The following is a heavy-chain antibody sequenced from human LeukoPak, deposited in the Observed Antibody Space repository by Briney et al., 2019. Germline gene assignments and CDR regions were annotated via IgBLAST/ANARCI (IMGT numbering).Heavy chain of an antibody. CDR2: ISSGDRT. CDR1: GFTFSRYA. J-gene: IGHJ4*02. V-gene: IGHV3-23*01. Sequence: GGSLRLSCAASGFTFSRYAMNWVRQAPGKGPEWVAGISSGDRTFHAESVKGRFTISRDKSKDTLYLQMNSLRAEDTAVYYCAKDATASPYFHWFDNWGQGTQVIVSS. CDR3: AKDATASPYFHWFDN. D-gene: IGHD3-9*01.